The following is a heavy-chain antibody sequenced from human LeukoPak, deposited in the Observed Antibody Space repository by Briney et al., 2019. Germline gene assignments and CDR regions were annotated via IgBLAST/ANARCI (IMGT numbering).Heavy chain of an antibody. J-gene: IGHJ4*02. CDR3: ARGGGSGWLGGDFDF. CDR1: GFTFSNYG. V-gene: IGHV3-30-3*01. D-gene: IGHD6-19*01. Sequence: GGSLRLSCAASGFTFSNYGMHWVRQAPGKGLEWVAVISYDGSDKYYADSVKGRFIISRDNSKNTLFVQVTSLRTEDTAVYFCARGGGSGWLGGDFDFWGQGILVTVSS. CDR2: ISYDGSDK.